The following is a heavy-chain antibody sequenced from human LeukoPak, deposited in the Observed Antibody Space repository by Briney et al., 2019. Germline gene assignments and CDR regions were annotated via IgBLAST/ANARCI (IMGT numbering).Heavy chain of an antibody. CDR1: GGSISSATYY. Sequence: SETLSLTCTVSGGSISSATYYWSWIRQPAGKGLEWIGRIYTGGSTNYNPSLKSRVTISVDTSKNQFSLKLSSVTAADTAVYYCARHIAVAGPNYWGQGTLVTVSS. V-gene: IGHV4-61*02. J-gene: IGHJ4*02. CDR2: IYTGGST. CDR3: ARHIAVAGPNY. D-gene: IGHD6-19*01.